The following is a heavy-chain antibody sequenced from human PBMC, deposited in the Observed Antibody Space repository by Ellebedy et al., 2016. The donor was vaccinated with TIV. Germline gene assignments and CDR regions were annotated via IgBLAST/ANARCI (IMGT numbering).Heavy chain of an antibody. D-gene: IGHD3-10*01. Sequence: SETLSLTXAISGDSVSGNSAAWNWIRQSPSRGLEWLGRTYYRSKWYTYYAESVKSRLTINADTSKNQFSLQLNSVTPEDTAVYYCVGDFTTVRGVMNPFDYWGQGFLVTVSS. CDR1: GDSVSGNSAA. J-gene: IGHJ4*02. V-gene: IGHV6-1*01. CDR3: VGDFTTVRGVMNPFDY. CDR2: TYYRSKWYT.